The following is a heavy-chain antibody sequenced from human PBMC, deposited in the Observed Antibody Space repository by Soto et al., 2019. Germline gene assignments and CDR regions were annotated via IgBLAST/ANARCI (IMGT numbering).Heavy chain of an antibody. CDR1: GLTFTRHA. D-gene: IGHD6-13*01. J-gene: IGHJ4*02. CDR3: AGERETSSWFLSGFEY. CDR2: ISDDGSKK. Sequence: QVQLLESGGGVVQPGRSLRLSCSTSGLTFTRHAMHWVRQVPGKGLEWVAAISDDGSKKHYVDSVKGRFAISRDKSRNTVYLQMNSLRVEDTAVYFWAGERETSSWFLSGFEYWGQGTLVTVSS. V-gene: IGHV3-30*09.